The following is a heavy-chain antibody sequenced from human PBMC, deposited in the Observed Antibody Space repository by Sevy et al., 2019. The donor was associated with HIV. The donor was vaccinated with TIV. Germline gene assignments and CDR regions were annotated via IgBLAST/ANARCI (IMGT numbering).Heavy chain of an antibody. J-gene: IGHJ3*02. Sequence: VSVKVSCKASGYTFTSYGISWVRQAPGQGLEWMGWIGVNSGKTNYAQKLQGRVTMTTDTSTNTAYMELRSLRSDDTAVYYCARDGSVMVIDHALDIWGQGTMVTVSS. CDR1: GYTFTSYG. CDR3: ARDGSVMVIDHALDI. V-gene: IGHV1-18*01. CDR2: IGVNSGKT. D-gene: IGHD2-21*01.